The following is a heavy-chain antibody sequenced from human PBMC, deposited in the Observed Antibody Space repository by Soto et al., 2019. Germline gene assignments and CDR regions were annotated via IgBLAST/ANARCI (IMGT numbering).Heavy chain of an antibody. Sequence: SVKVSGNASGYTFTSYGISWVRQAPGQGLEWMGWISAYNGNTNYAQRLQGRVTMTTDTSTSTAYMELRSLRSDDTAVYYCERAAGIVVVPAATDYWGQGTLVTVSS. CDR1: GYTFTSYG. CDR2: ISAYNGNT. D-gene: IGHD2-2*01. J-gene: IGHJ4*02. V-gene: IGHV1-18*01. CDR3: ERAAGIVVVPAATDY.